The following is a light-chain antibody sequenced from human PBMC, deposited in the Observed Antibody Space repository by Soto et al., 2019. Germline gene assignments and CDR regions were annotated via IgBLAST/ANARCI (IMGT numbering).Light chain of an antibody. CDR1: QSIRNN. J-gene: IGKJ5*01. CDR2: DTS. V-gene: IGKV3-15*01. Sequence: IVMTQSPATLSLSPGERATLSCWASQSIRNNLAWYQHRPGQAPRLLIYDTSTRAAGIPARFSGSGSGTDFTLTISSLQSEDFAVYYCQQYNSWRSITFGQGTRLEIK. CDR3: QQYNSWRSIT.